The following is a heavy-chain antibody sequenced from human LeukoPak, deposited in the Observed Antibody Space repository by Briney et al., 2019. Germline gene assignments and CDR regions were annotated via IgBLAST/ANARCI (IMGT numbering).Heavy chain of an antibody. D-gene: IGHD6-13*01. CDR3: ARALAAAAPYGMDV. CDR1: GGSISSGGYY. J-gene: IGHJ6*02. Sequence: NPSQTLSLTCTVSGGSISSGGYYWSWIRQHPGKGLEWIGYIYYSGSTYYNPSLKSRVTISVDTSKNQFSLKLSSVTAADTAVYYCARALAAAAPYGMDVWGQGTTVTVSS. CDR2: IYYSGST. V-gene: IGHV4-31*03.